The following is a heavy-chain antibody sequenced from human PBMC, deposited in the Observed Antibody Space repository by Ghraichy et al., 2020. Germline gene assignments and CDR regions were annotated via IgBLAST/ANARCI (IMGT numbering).Heavy chain of an antibody. CDR3: ARRTYYYDNSHLASDY. CDR1: GGSISSSSYY. V-gene: IGHV4-39*01. Sequence: SQTLSLTCTVSGGSISSSSYYWGWIRQPPGKGLEWIGSIYYSGSTYYNPSLKSRVTISVDTSKNQFFLKLTSVTAADTAMYYCARRTYYYDNSHLASDYWGQGTLVTVSS. CDR2: IYYSGST. D-gene: IGHD3-22*01. J-gene: IGHJ4*02.